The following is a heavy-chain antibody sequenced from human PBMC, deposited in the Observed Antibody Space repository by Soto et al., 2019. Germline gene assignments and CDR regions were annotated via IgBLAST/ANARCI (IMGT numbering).Heavy chain of an antibody. CDR1: GGSISSGGYF. V-gene: IGHV4-31*01. Sequence: QVQLQESGPGLVKPSQTLSLTCTVSGGSISSGGYFWSWIRQHPGKGLGWIGYIASSGTTYYNPSLKSPFAIFVDTSKNRFSLTLNSLTAADTAVFYCARSGMIRGPLLFEHWCPGRLVTVSS. CDR2: IASSGTT. J-gene: IGHJ4*02. D-gene: IGHD3-10*01. CDR3: ARSGMIRGPLLFEH.